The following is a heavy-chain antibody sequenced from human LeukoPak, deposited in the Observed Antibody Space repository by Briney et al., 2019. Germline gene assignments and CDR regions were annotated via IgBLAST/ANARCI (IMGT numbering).Heavy chain of an antibody. Sequence: SETLSLTCTVSGGSISSYYWSWIRQPPGKGLEWIGYIDYSGSTIRNPSLKSRVTISVNTSKNQFSLQLTSVTAADTAVYYCARSGGLYTSTWYFHRWGQGTLVTVSS. CDR3: ARSGGLYTSTWYFHR. CDR1: GGSISSYY. V-gene: IGHV4-59*01. J-gene: IGHJ1*01. D-gene: IGHD6-13*01. CDR2: IDYSGST.